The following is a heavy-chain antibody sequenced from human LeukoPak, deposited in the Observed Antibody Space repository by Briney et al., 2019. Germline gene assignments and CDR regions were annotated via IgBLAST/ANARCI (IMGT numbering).Heavy chain of an antibody. CDR3: AAAYCGGDCYSALDY. V-gene: IGHV4-59*01. CDR2: IYYSGST. CDR1: GGSISSYY. J-gene: IGHJ4*02. D-gene: IGHD2-21*02. Sequence: PSETQSLTCTVSGGSISSYYWSWIRQPPGKGLEWIGYIYYSGSTNYNPSLKSRVTISVDTSKNQFSLKLSSVTAADTAVYYCAAAYCGGDCYSALDYWGQGTLVTVSS.